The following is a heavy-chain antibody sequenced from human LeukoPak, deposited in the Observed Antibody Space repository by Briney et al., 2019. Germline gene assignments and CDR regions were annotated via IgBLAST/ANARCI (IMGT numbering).Heavy chain of an antibody. D-gene: IGHD6-13*01. V-gene: IGHV4-34*01. CDR3: ARRRYSSSWPKSIDY. CDR1: GGSFSGYY. CDR2: INHSGST. J-gene: IGHJ4*02. Sequence: PSETLSLTCAVYGGSFSGYYWSWIRQPPGKGLEWIGEINHSGSTNYNPSLKSRVTISVDTSKNLFSLKLSSVTAADTAVYYCARRRYSSSWPKSIDYWGQGTLVTVSS.